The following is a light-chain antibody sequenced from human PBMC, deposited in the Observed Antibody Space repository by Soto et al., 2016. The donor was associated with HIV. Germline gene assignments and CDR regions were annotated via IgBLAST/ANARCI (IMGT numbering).Light chain of an antibody. V-gene: IGLV3-1*01. CDR3: QAWDTSTAV. J-gene: IGLJ1*01. CDR2: QDN. Sequence: SYELTQPPSVSVSPGQTASITCSVDKLGDKYACWYQQKPGQSPVLVIYQDNRRPSGIPERFSGSNSGNTATLTISGTQAMDEADYYCQAWDTSTAVFGTGTKVTVL. CDR1: KLGDKY.